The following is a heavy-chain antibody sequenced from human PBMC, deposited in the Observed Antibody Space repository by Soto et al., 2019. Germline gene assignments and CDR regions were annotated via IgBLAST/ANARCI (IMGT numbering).Heavy chain of an antibody. V-gene: IGHV1-8*01. CDR2: MNPYSGNT. J-gene: IGHJ4*02. Sequence: GASVKVSCKASGYTFTNYDINWVRQAPGQGLECMGWMNPYSGNTGYAQKFQGRVTMTRDTSRNTAYMELSSLKSEDMAVYYCASFCSGGSCYNYWGQGTLVTVSS. CDR3: ASFCSGGSCYNY. CDR1: GYTFTNYD. D-gene: IGHD2-15*01.